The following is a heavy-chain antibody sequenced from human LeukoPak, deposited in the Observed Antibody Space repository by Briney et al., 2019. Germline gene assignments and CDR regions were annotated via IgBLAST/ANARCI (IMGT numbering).Heavy chain of an antibody. CDR2: INPNSGGT. CDR1: GYTFTGYY. Sequence: ASVKVSCKASGYTFTGYYMHWVRQAPGQGLEWMGWINPNSGGTNYAQKFQGRVTMTRDTSISTAYMELSRLRSDDTAVYYCARDAHYYESSGDFDYWGQGTLVTVSS. J-gene: IGHJ4*02. CDR3: ARDAHYYESSGDFDY. V-gene: IGHV1-2*02. D-gene: IGHD3-22*01.